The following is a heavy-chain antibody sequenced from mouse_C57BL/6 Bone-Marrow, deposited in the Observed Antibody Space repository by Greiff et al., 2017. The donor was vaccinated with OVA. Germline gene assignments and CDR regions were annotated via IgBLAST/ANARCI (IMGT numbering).Heavy chain of an antibody. Sequence: EVKLVESGGGLVKPGGSLKLSCAASGFTFSSYAMSWVRQTPEKRLEWVATISDGGSYTYYPDNVKGRFTISRDNAKNNLYLQMSHLKSEDTAMYYCARDKSVYYGSSSFDYWGQGTTLTVSS. V-gene: IGHV5-4*01. D-gene: IGHD1-1*01. CDR2: ISDGGSYT. CDR3: ARDKSVYYGSSSFDY. J-gene: IGHJ2*01. CDR1: GFTFSSYA.